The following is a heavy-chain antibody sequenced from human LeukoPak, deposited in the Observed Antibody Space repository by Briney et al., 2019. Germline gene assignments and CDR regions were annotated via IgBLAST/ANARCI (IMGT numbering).Heavy chain of an antibody. V-gene: IGHV3-53*01. Sequence: PGGSLRLSCAASGFTVSSNYMSWVRQAPGKGLEWVSVIYSGGSTYYADSVKGRFTISRDNSKNTLYLQMNSLRAEDTAVYYCARVVDGIRRYYYGSGSWYYFDYWGQGTLVTVSS. CDR2: IYSGGST. CDR1: GFTVSSNY. CDR3: ARVVDGIRRYYYGSGSWYYFDY. D-gene: IGHD3-10*01. J-gene: IGHJ4*02.